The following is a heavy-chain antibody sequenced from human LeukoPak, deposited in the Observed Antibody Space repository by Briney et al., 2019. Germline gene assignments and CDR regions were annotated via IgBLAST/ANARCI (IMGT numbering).Heavy chain of an antibody. V-gene: IGHV3-66*01. CDR2: IYSGGDT. J-gene: IGHJ3*02. D-gene: IGHD6-6*01. Sequence: GGSLRLSCAASGFTVSSNYMGWVRQAPGKGLEWVSVIYSGGDTYYADSVKGRFTISRDNSKNTLYLQMNSLRAEDTAVYYCAREYSSSFGAFDIWGQGTMVTVSS. CDR3: AREYSSSFGAFDI. CDR1: GFTVSSNY.